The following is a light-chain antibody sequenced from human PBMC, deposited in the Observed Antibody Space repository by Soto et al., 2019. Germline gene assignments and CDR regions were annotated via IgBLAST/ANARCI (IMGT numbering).Light chain of an antibody. Sequence: DIQMTQSPSSLSASVGDRVTITCQASQDINNHLNWYQQKPGKAPKLLIYDASNLATGVTSRFSGSGSGTDFTFTISSLQPADIATYYCQQYDHPPAFGQGTRLEIK. J-gene: IGKJ5*01. CDR1: QDINNH. V-gene: IGKV1-33*01. CDR2: DAS. CDR3: QQYDHPPA.